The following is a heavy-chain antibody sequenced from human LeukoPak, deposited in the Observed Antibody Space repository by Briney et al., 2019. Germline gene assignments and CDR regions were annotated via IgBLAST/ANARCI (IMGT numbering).Heavy chain of an antibody. D-gene: IGHD3-22*01. CDR3: AKVSVRYYDSSGYFDY. CDR1: GFTFSSNA. CDR2: ISGSGGST. V-gene: IGHV3-23*01. Sequence: GGSLRLSCAASGFTFSSNAMSWVRQAPGKGLEWVSTISGSGGSTYYADSVKGRFTISRDNSKNTLYLQMNSLRAEDTAVYYCAKVSVRYYDSSGYFDYWGQGTLVTVSS. J-gene: IGHJ4*02.